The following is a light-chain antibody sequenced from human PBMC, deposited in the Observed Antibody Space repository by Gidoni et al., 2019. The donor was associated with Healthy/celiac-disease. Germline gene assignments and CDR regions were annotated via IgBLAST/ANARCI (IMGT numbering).Light chain of an antibody. J-gene: IGKJ1*01. V-gene: IGKV1-5*03. CDR1: QSISSW. Sequence: DTQMTTSPSTLSASVGDRVTITCRASQSISSWLAWYQQKPGKAPKLLIYKASSLESGVPSRFSGSGSGTEFTLTISSLQPDDVATYYCQQYNSYSWTFGQGTKVEIK. CDR3: QQYNSYSWT. CDR2: KAS.